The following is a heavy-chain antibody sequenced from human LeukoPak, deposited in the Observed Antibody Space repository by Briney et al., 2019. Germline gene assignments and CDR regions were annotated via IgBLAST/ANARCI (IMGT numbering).Heavy chain of an antibody. D-gene: IGHD3-10*01. J-gene: IGHJ5*02. Sequence: SETLSLTCAVYGGSFSGYYWSWIRHPPGKGLEWIGEINHSGSTNYNPSLKSRVTISVDTSKNQFSLKLSSVTAADTAVYYCARVGNWFDPWGQGTLVTVSS. CDR3: ARVGNWFDP. V-gene: IGHV4-34*01. CDR1: GGSFSGYY. CDR2: INHSGST.